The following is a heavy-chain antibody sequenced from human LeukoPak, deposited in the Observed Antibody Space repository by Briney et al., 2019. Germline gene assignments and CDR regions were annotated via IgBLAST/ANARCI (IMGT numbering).Heavy chain of an antibody. CDR1: GGSISSSSDY. Sequence: SETLSLTCTVSGGSISSSSDYWGWIRQAPGKGLEWIGSIYYSENTYYNSSLKSRVTISVDTSKNQFSLKLNSVTAADTAVYYCARGLPEQYYDFWSGRKGAFDIWGQGTMVTVPS. CDR2: IYYSENT. J-gene: IGHJ3*02. V-gene: IGHV4-39*01. CDR3: ARGLPEQYYDFWSGRKGAFDI. D-gene: IGHD3-3*01.